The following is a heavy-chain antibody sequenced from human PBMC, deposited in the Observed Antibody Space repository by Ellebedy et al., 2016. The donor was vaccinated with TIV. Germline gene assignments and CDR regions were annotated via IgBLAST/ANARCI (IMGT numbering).Heavy chain of an antibody. V-gene: IGHV3-21*04. J-gene: IGHJ6*02. CDR2: ISSSSSYI. Sequence: GESLKISCAASGFTFSSYSMNWVRQAPGKGLEWVSSISSSSSYIYYADSVKGRFTISRDNAKNSLYLQMNSLRAEDTAVYYCAREAARGMDVWGQGTTVTVSS. CDR1: GFTFSSYS. D-gene: IGHD6-25*01. CDR3: AREAARGMDV.